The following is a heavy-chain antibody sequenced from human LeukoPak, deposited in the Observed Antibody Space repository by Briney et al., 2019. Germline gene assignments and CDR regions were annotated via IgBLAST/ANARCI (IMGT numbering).Heavy chain of an antibody. CDR2: IHGNGGTT. J-gene: IGHJ3*02. Sequence: PGGSLRLSCAASAFRFSSFAMTWVRQAPGKGLEWVSGIHGNGGTTYYADSVKGRFTISRDNSRELLYLQMNSLRVEDTAVYYCAKDPNGDYVGAFDSWGQGTMVTVSS. D-gene: IGHD4-17*01. V-gene: IGHV3-23*01. CDR1: AFRFSSFA. CDR3: AKDPNGDYVGAFDS.